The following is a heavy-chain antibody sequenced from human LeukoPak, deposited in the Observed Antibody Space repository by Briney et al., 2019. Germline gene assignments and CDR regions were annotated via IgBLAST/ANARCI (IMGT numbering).Heavy chain of an antibody. CDR2: MYYSGSS. CDR1: GGSIRGYY. CDR3: AREGVAAAGAFDN. J-gene: IGHJ4*02. V-gene: IGHV4-59*01. D-gene: IGHD6-13*01. Sequence: PSETLSLTCTVSGGSIRGYYRSWIRQPPGKGLEWIAHMYYSGSSKYNPYLKSRATISRDTSKNQFSLKLTSVTVADTAVYFCAREGVAAAGAFDNWGQGTLVTVSA.